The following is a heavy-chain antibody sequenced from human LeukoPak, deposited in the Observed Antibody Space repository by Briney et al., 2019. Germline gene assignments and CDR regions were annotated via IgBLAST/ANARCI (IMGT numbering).Heavy chain of an antibody. V-gene: IGHV3-53*01. CDR2: IYSGGST. CDR3: ARSSSSWYAYYYYYMDV. D-gene: IGHD6-13*01. CDR1: GFTVSSNY. J-gene: IGHJ6*03. Sequence: GGSLRPSCAASGFTVSSNYMSWVRQAPGKGLEWVSVIYSGGSTYYADSVKGRFTISRDNSKNTLYLQMNSLRAEDTAVYYCARSSSSWYAYYYYYMDVWGKGTTVTVSS.